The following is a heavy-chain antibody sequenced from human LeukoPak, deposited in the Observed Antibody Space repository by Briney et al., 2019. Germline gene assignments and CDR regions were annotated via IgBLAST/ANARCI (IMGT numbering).Heavy chain of an antibody. CDR1: GASISRFY. D-gene: IGHD3-22*01. CDR2: IYYSGST. CDR3: ARNPYYYDSSFDY. Sequence: SETLSLTCTVSGASISRFYWSWIRQPPGKGLEWIGYIYYSGSTSCNPSLKSRVTMSADTSKNQFSLRLSSVTAADTAVYYCARNPYYYDSSFDYWGQGTLVTVSS. V-gene: IGHV4-59*01. J-gene: IGHJ4*02.